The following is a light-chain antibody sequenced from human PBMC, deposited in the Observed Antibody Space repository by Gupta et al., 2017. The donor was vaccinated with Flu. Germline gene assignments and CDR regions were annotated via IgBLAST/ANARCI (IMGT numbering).Light chain of an antibody. CDR2: AGS. V-gene: IGKV1-12*01. CDR1: QDSRNR. Sequence: PSAVSASVGDRVTITCRASQDSRNRLAWCQHKPGKAPFLLIYAGSSLQRGVPSRFSGSGSGTDFTLTISSLQPEDFATYYCQQANSFALTFGGGTKVEIK. J-gene: IGKJ4*01. CDR3: QQANSFALT.